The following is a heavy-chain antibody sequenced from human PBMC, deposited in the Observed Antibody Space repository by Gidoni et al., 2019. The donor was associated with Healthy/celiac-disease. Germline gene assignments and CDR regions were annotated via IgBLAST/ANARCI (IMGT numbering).Heavy chain of an antibody. CDR1: GGTFSSYA. V-gene: IGHV1-69*06. Sequence: QVQLVQSGAEVKKPGSSVTVSCKASGGTFSSYAISWVRQAPGQGLEWMGGILPIFGTANYAQKFQGRVTITADKSTSTAYMELSSLRSEDTAVYYCARVGLDKDYGSGFDYWGQGTLVTVSS. CDR3: ARVGLDKDYGSGFDY. CDR2: ILPIFGTA. J-gene: IGHJ4*02. D-gene: IGHD2-15*01.